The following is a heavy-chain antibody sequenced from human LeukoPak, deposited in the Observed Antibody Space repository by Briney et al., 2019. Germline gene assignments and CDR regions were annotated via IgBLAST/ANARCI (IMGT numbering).Heavy chain of an antibody. CDR1: GFTFSSYG. Sequence: GGSLRLSCAASGFTFSSYGMHWVRQAPGKGLEWVAFIRYDGSNKYYADSVKGRFTISRDNSKNTLYLQMNGLRAEDTAVYYCAKDHGSSWYEGYYFDYWGQGTLVTVSS. CDR2: IRYDGSNK. D-gene: IGHD6-13*01. CDR3: AKDHGSSWYEGYYFDY. V-gene: IGHV3-30*02. J-gene: IGHJ4*02.